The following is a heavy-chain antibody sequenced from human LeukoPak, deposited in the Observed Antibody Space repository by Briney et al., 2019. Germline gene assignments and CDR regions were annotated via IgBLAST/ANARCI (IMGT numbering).Heavy chain of an antibody. CDR1: GGSFSGYY. Sequence: SETLSLTCAVYGGSFSGYYWSWIRQPPGKGLEWIGEINHSGSTNYNPSLRSRVTVSVHTSKNQLSLKLSSVTAADTAVYYCAREGSVRGYFQHWGQGTLVTVSS. CDR3: AREGSVRGYFQH. J-gene: IGHJ1*01. CDR2: INHSGST. V-gene: IGHV4-34*01. D-gene: IGHD1-26*01.